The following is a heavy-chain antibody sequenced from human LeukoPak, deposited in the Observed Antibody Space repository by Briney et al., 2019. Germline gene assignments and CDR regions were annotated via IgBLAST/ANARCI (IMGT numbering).Heavy chain of an antibody. CDR1: GFTFSSYS. CDR3: ARDTHCSSTSCYNAFDI. V-gene: IGHV3-21*01. D-gene: IGHD2-2*02. Sequence: GESLRLSCAASGFTFSSYSMNWVRQAPGKGLEWVSSISSSSTYIYYADSLKGRFTISRDNAKNSLSLQMNSLRAEDTAVYYCARDTHCSSTSCYNAFDIWGQGTMVTVSS. J-gene: IGHJ3*02. CDR2: ISSSSTYI.